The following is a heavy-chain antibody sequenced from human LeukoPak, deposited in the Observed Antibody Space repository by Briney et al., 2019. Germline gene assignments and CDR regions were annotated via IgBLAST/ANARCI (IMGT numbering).Heavy chain of an antibody. CDR1: GGSISSYY. CDR3: ARERSSWYFAFDI. D-gene: IGHD6-13*01. J-gene: IGHJ3*02. Sequence: PSETLSLTCTVSGGSISSYYWSWIRQLPGKGLEWIGYIYYSGSTNYNPSLKSRVTISVDTSKNQFSLKLSSVTAADTAVYYCARERSSWYFAFDIWGQGTMVTVSS. CDR2: IYYSGST. V-gene: IGHV4-59*01.